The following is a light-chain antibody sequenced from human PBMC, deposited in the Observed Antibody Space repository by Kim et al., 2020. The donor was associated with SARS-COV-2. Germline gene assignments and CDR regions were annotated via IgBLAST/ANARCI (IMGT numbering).Light chain of an antibody. Sequence: APGDTAVLSCRASETVYRNYLAWYQQRPGQAPRVLIHGASTRATGIPDRFSGSGSGTDFTLTISRLEPEDSAVYYCQQFTFSVFTFGPGTKVDIK. J-gene: IGKJ3*01. CDR1: ETVYRNY. V-gene: IGKV3-20*01. CDR3: QQFTFSVFT. CDR2: GAS.